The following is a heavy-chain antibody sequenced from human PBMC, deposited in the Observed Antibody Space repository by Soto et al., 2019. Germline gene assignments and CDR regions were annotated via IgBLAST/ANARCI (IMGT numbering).Heavy chain of an antibody. CDR3: ARERYQVISDGMDV. Sequence: ASVDVYCKSAGYTFTGCYLHWVRQATGQGLEWMGWINPETGGTSYAQKFQGRVTLSMDTSINTAYLELSRLRFDDAAVYFCARERYQVISDGMDVWGQGTTVTVSS. V-gene: IGHV1-2*02. CDR2: INPETGGT. J-gene: IGHJ6*02. CDR1: GYTFTGCY. D-gene: IGHD2-2*01.